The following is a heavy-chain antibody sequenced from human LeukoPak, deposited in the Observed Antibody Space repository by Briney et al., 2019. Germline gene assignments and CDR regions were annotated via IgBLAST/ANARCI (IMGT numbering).Heavy chain of an antibody. CDR1: GGPFSGYY. D-gene: IGHD3-22*01. Sequence: PSETLSHTCAVYGGPFSGYYWSWIPQPPGKGLEWIGEINHSGSTNYNPSLKSRVTISVDTSKNESALKLSSVTAADMAVYYCARVGEDYYDSSGYDIDYWGQGTLVTVSS. CDR2: INHSGST. J-gene: IGHJ4*02. CDR3: ARVGEDYYDSSGYDIDY. V-gene: IGHV4-34*01.